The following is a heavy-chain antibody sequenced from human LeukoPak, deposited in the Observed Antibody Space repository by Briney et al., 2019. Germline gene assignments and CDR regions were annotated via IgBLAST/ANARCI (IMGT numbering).Heavy chain of an antibody. D-gene: IGHD6-19*01. V-gene: IGHV4-59*01. CDR3: ARGTAVAGWKADY. J-gene: IGHJ4*02. CDR1: GGSISSYY. CDR2: IYYSGST. Sequence: SETLSLTCTVSGGSISSYYWSWIRQPPGEGLEWIGYIYYSGSTNYNPSLKSRVTISVDTSKNQFSLKLSSVTAADTAVYYCARGTAVAGWKADYWGQGTLVTVSS.